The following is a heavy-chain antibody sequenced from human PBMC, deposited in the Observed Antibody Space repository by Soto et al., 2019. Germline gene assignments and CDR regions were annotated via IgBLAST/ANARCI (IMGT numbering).Heavy chain of an antibody. CDR3: ARDLTQKHYDILTGPDDGMDV. V-gene: IGHV1-24*01. CDR2: FDPEDGET. CDR1: GYTLTELS. Sequence: ASVKVSCKVSGYTLTELSMHWVRQAPGKGLEWMGGFDPEDGETIYAQKFQGRVTITADESTSTAYMELSSLRSEDTAVYYCARDLTQKHYDILTGPDDGMDVWGQGTTVTVSS. D-gene: IGHD3-9*01. J-gene: IGHJ6*02.